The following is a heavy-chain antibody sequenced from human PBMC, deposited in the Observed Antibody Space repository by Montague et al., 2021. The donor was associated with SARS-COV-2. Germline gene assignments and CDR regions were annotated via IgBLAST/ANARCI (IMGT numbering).Heavy chain of an antibody. Sequence: SLRLSCAASGFTFDDSAMHWVRQAPGKGLEWVSGISWNSGSIGYSDSXXGRFTISRDNAKNSLYLQMNSLGAEDTALYYCAKAHYYDSSGYDNWGQGTLVTVSS. J-gene: IGHJ4*02. CDR3: AKAHYYDSSGYDN. V-gene: IGHV3-9*01. CDR1: GFTFDDSA. CDR2: ISWNSGSI. D-gene: IGHD3-22*01.